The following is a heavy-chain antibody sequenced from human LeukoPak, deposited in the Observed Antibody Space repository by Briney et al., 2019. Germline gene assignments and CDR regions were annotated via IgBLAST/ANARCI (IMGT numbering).Heavy chain of an antibody. J-gene: IGHJ3*02. V-gene: IGHV4-4*02. CDR3: ATDTGTRIAAFDI. CDR2: IYHSGST. CDR1: GGSISSSNW. D-gene: IGHD1-1*01. Sequence: PSGTLSLTCAVSGGSISSSNWWSWVRQPPGKGLEWIGEIYHSGSTNYNPSLKSRVTISVDKSKNQFSLKLSSVTAADTAVYYCATDTGTRIAAFDIWGQGTMVTVSS.